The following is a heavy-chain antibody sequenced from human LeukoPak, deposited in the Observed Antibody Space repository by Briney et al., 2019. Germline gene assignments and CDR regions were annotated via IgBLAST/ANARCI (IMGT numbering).Heavy chain of an antibody. CDR3: ARAGVTMVRGVIIHSNNYDY. CDR1: GFTFSSYW. Sequence: GGSLRLSCAASGFTFSSYWMSWVRQAPGKGLEWVANIKHDGSEKYYVDSVKGRFTISRDNAKNSLYLQMNSLRAEDTAVYYCARAGVTMVRGVIIHSNNYDYWGQGTLVTVSS. CDR2: IKHDGSEK. D-gene: IGHD3-10*01. V-gene: IGHV3-7*03. J-gene: IGHJ4*02.